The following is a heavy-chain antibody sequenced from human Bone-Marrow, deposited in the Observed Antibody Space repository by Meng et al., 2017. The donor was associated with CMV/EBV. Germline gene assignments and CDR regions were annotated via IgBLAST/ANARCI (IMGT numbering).Heavy chain of an antibody. CDR1: GGTFSSYT. D-gene: IGHD2-15*01. V-gene: IGHV1-69*04. J-gene: IGHJ6*02. CDR2: IIPILGIA. CDR3: ARDRKVVVALTPTLRRYGMDV. Sequence: SVKVSCKASGGTFSSYTISWVRQAPGQGLEWMGRIIPILGIANYAQKFQGRVTITADKSTSTAYMELSSLRSEDTAVYYCARDRKVVVALTPTLRRYGMDVWGQGTTVTVSS.